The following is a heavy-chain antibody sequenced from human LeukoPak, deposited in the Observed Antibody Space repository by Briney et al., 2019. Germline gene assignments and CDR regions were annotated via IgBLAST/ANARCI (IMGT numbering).Heavy chain of an antibody. CDR3: ARDKYCSDDNCDGGSKFDY. CDR2: IKEDGSEK. J-gene: IGHJ4*02. Sequence: SGGSLRLSCAASGFTFSNYWMSWVRQAPGKGLEWVANIKEDGSEKNYVDSVKGRFTISRDNAKNSLYLQMNSLRAEDTGVYYCARDKYCSDDNCDGGSKFDYWGQGTLVTVSS. V-gene: IGHV3-7*01. D-gene: IGHD2-15*01. CDR1: GFTFSNYW.